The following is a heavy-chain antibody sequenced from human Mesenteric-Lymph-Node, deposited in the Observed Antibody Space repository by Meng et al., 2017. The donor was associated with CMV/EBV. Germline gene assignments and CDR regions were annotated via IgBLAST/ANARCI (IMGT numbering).Heavy chain of an antibody. Sequence: AVAGGSSSSGHWWSWVRQPPGKGLEWIGEIYHNEYTNNNPSLRSRVTMSVDNSKNQFSLKLTSMTAADTAVYYCARVGRVTGTFFDYWGQGILVTVSS. CDR1: GGSSSSGHW. J-gene: IGHJ4*02. CDR3: ARVGRVTGTFFDY. D-gene: IGHD1-1*01. V-gene: IGHV4-4*02. CDR2: IYHNEYT.